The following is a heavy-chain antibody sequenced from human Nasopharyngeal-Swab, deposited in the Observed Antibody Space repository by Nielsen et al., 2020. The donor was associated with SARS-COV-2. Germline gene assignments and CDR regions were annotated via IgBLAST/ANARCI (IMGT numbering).Heavy chain of an antibody. CDR3: AKDMSPNTYYYYMDV. V-gene: IGHV3-9*01. Sequence: GGSLRLSCAASGFTFDDYAMHWVRQAPGKGLEWVSGISWNSGSIGYADSVKGRFTISRDNAKSSLYLQMNSLRAEDTALYYCAKDMSPNTYYYYMDVWGKGTTVTVSS. CDR2: ISWNSGSI. J-gene: IGHJ6*03. CDR1: GFTFDDYA.